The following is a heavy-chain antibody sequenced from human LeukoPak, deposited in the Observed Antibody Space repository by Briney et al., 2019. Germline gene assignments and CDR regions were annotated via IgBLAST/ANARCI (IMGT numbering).Heavy chain of an antibody. CDR3: VVGGSPGY. CDR1: GLAFSAYK. D-gene: IGHD2-15*01. Sequence: GGSRRLSCAASGLAFSAYKMHWVRQAPRKGLVWVSRISTDGYTTDYADFVQGRFTAPRDNTKNTWSLEMNSLRAEDTAVYYCVVGGSPGYWGQGTLVTVSS. V-gene: IGHV3-74*01. CDR2: ISTDGYTT. J-gene: IGHJ4*02.